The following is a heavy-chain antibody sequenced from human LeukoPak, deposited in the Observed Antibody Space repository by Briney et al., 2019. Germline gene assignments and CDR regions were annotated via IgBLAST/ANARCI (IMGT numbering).Heavy chain of an antibody. V-gene: IGHV3-21*01. Sequence: GGSLRLSCAASGFTFSSYSMNWVRQAPGKGLEWVSSISSSSSYIYYADSVKGRFTISRDNAKNSLYLQMNSLRAEDTAVYYCARDEYYDSSGYSPSLFDYWGQGTLVTVSS. D-gene: IGHD3-22*01. CDR1: GFTFSSYS. J-gene: IGHJ4*02. CDR3: ARDEYYDSSGYSPSLFDY. CDR2: ISSSSSYI.